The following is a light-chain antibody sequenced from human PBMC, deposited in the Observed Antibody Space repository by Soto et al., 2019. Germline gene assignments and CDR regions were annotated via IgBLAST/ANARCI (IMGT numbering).Light chain of an antibody. CDR1: SSVVGGYNY. J-gene: IGLJ1*01. V-gene: IGLV2-14*03. CDR3: ISYTSSSTLYV. CDR2: DVS. Sequence: QSDLTQPASVSGSPGQSITISCTGTSSVVGGYNYVSWYQHHPGKAPRVIIYDVSNRPSGVSNRFSGSKSGNTVSLTISGLQAVDEADYYCISYTSSSTLYVCGTGTKVTVL.